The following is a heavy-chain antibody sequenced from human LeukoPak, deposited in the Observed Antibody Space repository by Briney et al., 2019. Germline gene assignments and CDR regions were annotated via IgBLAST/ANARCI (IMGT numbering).Heavy chain of an antibody. CDR1: GYTFTSYA. Sequence: ASVKVSCKASGYTFTSYAMHWVRQAPGQRLEWMGWINAGNGNTKYSQKFQGRVTITRDTSASTAYMELSSLRPEDTAVYYCARPRIYSSSWRHEEVYFDYWGQGTLVTVSS. CDR3: ARPRIYSSSWRHEEVYFDY. V-gene: IGHV1-3*01. J-gene: IGHJ4*02. D-gene: IGHD6-13*01. CDR2: INAGNGNT.